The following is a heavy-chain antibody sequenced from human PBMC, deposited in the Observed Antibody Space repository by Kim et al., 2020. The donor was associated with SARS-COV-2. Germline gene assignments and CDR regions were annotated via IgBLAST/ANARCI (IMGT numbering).Heavy chain of an antibody. J-gene: IGHJ6*02. Sequence: PSPKRRVTLAVDTSKNRFSLKLSSVTAADTAVYYCARHSRYFRPFYGMDVWGQGTTVTVSS. V-gene: IGHV4-39*01. D-gene: IGHD3-9*01. CDR3: ARHSRYFRPFYGMDV.